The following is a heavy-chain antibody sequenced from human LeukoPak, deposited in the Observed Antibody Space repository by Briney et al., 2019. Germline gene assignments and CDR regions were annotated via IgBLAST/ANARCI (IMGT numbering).Heavy chain of an antibody. CDR1: GYTFTGYY. D-gene: IGHD3-10*01. CDR3: ARDYYGSGSSVDY. CDR2: INPNSGGT. J-gene: IGHJ4*02. Sequence: ASVTVSCTASGYTFTGYYMHWVRQAPGQGLEWMGWINPNSGGTNYAQKFQGWVTMTRDTSISTAYMELSRLRSDDTAVYYCARDYYGSGSSVDYWGQGTLVTVSS. V-gene: IGHV1-2*04.